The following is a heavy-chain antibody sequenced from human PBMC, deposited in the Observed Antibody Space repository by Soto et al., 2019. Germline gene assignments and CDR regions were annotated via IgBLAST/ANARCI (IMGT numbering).Heavy chain of an antibody. CDR1: GFTFSSYG. CDR2: IWYDGSNK. Sequence: GGSLRLSCAASGFTFSSYGMHWVRQAPGKGLEWVAVIWYDGSNKYYADSVKGRFTISRDNSKNTLYLQMNSLRAEDTAVYYCARDQQQQLAYYYYYGMDVWGQGTTVTVSS. V-gene: IGHV3-33*01. J-gene: IGHJ6*02. D-gene: IGHD6-13*01. CDR3: ARDQQQQLAYYYYYGMDV.